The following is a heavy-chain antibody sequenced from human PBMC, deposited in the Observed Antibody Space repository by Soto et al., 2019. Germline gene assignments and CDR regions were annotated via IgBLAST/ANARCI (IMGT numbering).Heavy chain of an antibody. CDR2: IIPIFGTA. CDR1: GGSFSSYA. D-gene: IGHD6-6*01. CDR3: ARQSPAKSIAASRRHYYYYYGMDV. J-gene: IGHJ6*02. Sequence: SVKGSCNASGGSFSSYAIVWVRQAPGQGLEWMGGIIPIFGTANYAQKFQGRVTITADESTSTAYMELSSLRSEDTAVYYCARQSPAKSIAASRRHYYYYYGMDVWGQGTTVTVSS. V-gene: IGHV1-69*01.